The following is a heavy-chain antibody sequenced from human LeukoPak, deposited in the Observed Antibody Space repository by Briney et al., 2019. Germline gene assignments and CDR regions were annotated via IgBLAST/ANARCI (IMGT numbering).Heavy chain of an antibody. CDR1: GYSISSGYY. Sequence: SETLSLTCAVSGYSISSGYYWGWIRQPPGKGLEWIGSIYHSGSTYYNPSLKSRVTISVDTSKNQFSLKLSSVTAADTAVYYCTRDSSSGWSHFDYWGQGALVTVSS. D-gene: IGHD6-19*01. CDR3: TRDSSSGWSHFDY. CDR2: IYHSGST. V-gene: IGHV4-38-2*02. J-gene: IGHJ4*02.